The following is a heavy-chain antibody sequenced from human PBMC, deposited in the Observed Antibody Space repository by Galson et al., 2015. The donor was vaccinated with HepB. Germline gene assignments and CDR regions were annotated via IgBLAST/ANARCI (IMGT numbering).Heavy chain of an antibody. CDR3: AADAHHYESSGFPYYFDL. Sequence: SVKVSCKASGLTFINSAVQWARQARGQHLESIGWIVVGSGNTYYAKEFQERVTISRDMSTRTVYMELSSLRSEDTAVYYCAADAHHYESSGFPYYFDLWGQGTLVTVSS. V-gene: IGHV1-58*01. CDR1: GLTFINSA. CDR2: IVVGSGNT. D-gene: IGHD3-22*01. J-gene: IGHJ4*02.